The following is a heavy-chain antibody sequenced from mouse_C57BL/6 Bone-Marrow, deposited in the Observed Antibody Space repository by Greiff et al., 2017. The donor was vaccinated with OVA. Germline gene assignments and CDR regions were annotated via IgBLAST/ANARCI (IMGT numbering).Heavy chain of an antibody. J-gene: IGHJ3*01. CDR1: GFNIKDYY. CDR3: ARGLGSSGPAWFAY. Sequence: VQLQQSGAELVKPGASVKLSCTASGFNIKDYYMHWVKQRTEQGLEWIGRIDPEDGETKYAPKFQGKATMTADTASNTAYLQLSSLTSEDSAVYYCARGLGSSGPAWFAYWGQGTLVTVSA. V-gene: IGHV14-2*01. CDR2: IDPEDGET. D-gene: IGHD3-2*02.